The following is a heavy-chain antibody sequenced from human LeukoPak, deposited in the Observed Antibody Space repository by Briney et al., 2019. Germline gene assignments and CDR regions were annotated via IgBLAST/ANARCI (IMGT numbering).Heavy chain of an antibody. CDR2: ISSSGSTI. D-gene: IGHD3-10*01. CDR1: GFTFSSYE. CDR3: ATHLWFGELLPPGGY. Sequence: GGSLRLSCAASGFTFSSYEMNWVRQAPGKGLEWVSYISSSGSTIYYADSVKGRFTISRDNAKNSLYLQMNSLRAEDTAVYYCATHLWFGELLPPGGYWGQGTLVTVSS. V-gene: IGHV3-48*03. J-gene: IGHJ4*02.